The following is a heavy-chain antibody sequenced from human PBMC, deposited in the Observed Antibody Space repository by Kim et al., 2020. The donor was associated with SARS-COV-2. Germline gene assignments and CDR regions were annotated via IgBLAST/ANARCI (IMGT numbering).Heavy chain of an antibody. CDR2: INHSGST. CDR3: ARGIGSRRAFDI. J-gene: IGHJ3*02. D-gene: IGHD2-2*01. V-gene: IGHV4-34*01. Sequence: SETLSLTCAVYGGSFSGYYWSWIRQPPGKGLEWIGEINHSGSTNYNPSLKSRVTISVDTSKNQFSLKLSSVTAADTAVYYCARGIGSRRAFDIWGQGTMVTVSS. CDR1: GGSFSGYY.